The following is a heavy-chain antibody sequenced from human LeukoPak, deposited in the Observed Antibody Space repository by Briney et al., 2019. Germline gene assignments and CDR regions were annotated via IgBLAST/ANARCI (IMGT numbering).Heavy chain of an antibody. CDR1: GYTFTGYY. CDR2: INPNSGGT. CDR3: ARVGGELWLLGAAFDI. D-gene: IGHD5-18*01. Sequence: GASVKVSCKASGYTFTGYYMLWVRQAPGQGLEWMGWINPNSGGTNYAQKFQGRVTMTRDTSISTAYMELSRLRSDDTAVYYCARVGGELWLLGAAFDIWGQGTMVTVSS. V-gene: IGHV1-2*02. J-gene: IGHJ3*02.